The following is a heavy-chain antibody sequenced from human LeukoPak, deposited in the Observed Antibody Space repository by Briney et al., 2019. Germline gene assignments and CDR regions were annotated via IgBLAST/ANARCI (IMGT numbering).Heavy chain of an antibody. CDR1: GYTLTELS. V-gene: IGHV1-24*01. J-gene: IGHJ5*02. Sequence: ASVRVSCKVSGYTLTELSMHWVRQAPGKGLEWMGGFDPEDGETIYAQKFQGRVTMTEDTSTDTAYMELSSLRSEDTAVYYCCVVPAAYNWFDPWGQGTLVTVSS. CDR2: FDPEDGET. D-gene: IGHD2-2*01. CDR3: CVVPAAYNWFDP.